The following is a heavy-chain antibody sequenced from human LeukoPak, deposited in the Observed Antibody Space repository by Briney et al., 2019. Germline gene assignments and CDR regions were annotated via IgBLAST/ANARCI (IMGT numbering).Heavy chain of an antibody. Sequence: PSETLSLTCTVSGGSISSSSYYWGWIRQPPGKGLEWSGSTYYSGSTYYNPSLKSRVTISVDTSKNQFSLKLSSVTAADTAVYYCATSTGSSGYSGAYYYYMDVWGKGTTVTVSS. CDR3: ATSTGSSGYSGAYYYYMDV. J-gene: IGHJ6*03. V-gene: IGHV4-39*07. D-gene: IGHD3-22*01. CDR2: TYYSGST. CDR1: GGSISSSSYY.